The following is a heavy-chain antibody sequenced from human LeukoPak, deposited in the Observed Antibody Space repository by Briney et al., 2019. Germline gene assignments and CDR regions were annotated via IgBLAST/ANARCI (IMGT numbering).Heavy chain of an antibody. V-gene: IGHV3-21*05. CDR3: ADPGVGY. CDR2: ISISGSDT. Sequence: GGSLRLSFAASGFTFSSYAMSWVRQAPGKGLDWLSYISISGSDTFYADSVSGRFTISRDDAQNSLYLEMNRLRVEDTAVYYCADPGVGYWGQGTLVTVSA. J-gene: IGHJ4*02. CDR1: GFTFSSYA. D-gene: IGHD2-8*01.